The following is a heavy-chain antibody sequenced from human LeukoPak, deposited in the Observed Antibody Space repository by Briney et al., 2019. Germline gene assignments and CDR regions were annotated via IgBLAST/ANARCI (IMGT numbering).Heavy chain of an antibody. Sequence: SVKVSCKASGYTFTGYYIHWVRQAPGQGLEWMGGIIPMFGTAKYAQKFQGRVTITADKSTSTAYMELSSLRSEDTAVYYCASGTTDIVVVPATLRNYYFDYWGQGTLVTVSS. CDR2: IIPMFGTA. V-gene: IGHV1-69*06. CDR3: ASGTTDIVVVPATLRNYYFDY. D-gene: IGHD2-2*01. J-gene: IGHJ4*02. CDR1: GYTFTGYY.